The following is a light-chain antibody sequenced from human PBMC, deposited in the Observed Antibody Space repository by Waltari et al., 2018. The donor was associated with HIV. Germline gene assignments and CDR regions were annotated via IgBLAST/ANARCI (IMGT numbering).Light chain of an antibody. CDR3: QSYDITLSASVV. CDR2: GNK. CDR1: TYNIGAESV. V-gene: IGLV1-40*01. J-gene: IGLJ2*01. Sequence: QSVLTQPPAGSGAPGQKVTIACTGSTYNIGAESVGHRYQQIPGTAPKLLISGNKNRPSGVPDRFSASKSGTSASLTITGLQAEDEADYFCQSYDITLSASVVFGGGTKLTVL.